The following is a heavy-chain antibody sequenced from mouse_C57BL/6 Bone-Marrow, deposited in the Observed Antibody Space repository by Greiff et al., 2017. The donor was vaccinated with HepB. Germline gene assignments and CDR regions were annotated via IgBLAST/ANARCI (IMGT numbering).Heavy chain of an antibody. V-gene: IGHV1-64*01. Sequence: REGMKQRPGQGLEWIGMIHPNSGSTNYNEKFKSKATLTVDKSSSTAYMQLSSLTSEDSAVYYCARGGFAYWGQGTLVTVSA. CDR2: IHPNSGST. CDR3: ARGGFAY. J-gene: IGHJ3*01.